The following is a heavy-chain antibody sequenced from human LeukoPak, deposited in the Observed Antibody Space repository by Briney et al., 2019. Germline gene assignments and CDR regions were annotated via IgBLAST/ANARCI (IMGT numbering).Heavy chain of an antibody. CDR3: AKSEEQWDLQTTALDY. V-gene: IGHV3-23*01. D-gene: IGHD1-26*01. CDR1: GFTFDNYA. CDR2: INTSGGST. J-gene: IGHJ4*02. Sequence: QPGGSLRLSCAASGFTFDNYAMNWVRQAPGKGLEWVSGINTSGGSTYYADVVKGRFTISRDNSKSTLYLQMNSLRAEDTAVYYCAKSEEQWDLQTTALDYWGQGTLVTVSS.